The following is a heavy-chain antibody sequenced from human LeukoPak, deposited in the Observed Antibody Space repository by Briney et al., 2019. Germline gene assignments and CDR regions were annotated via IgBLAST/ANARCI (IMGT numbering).Heavy chain of an antibody. V-gene: IGHV4-34*12. CDR1: DASFRCHY. CDR2: ILHTGST. Sequence: SATLSLPCVVYDASFRCHYWSWIRQPPGKGLEWIGEILHTGSTNYNPSLTTRVTMSLDASKNQFSLMMTSVTAADTAVYYCVTGVPGDQYWGQGALVPVSS. CDR3: VTGVPGDQY. D-gene: IGHD2-2*01. J-gene: IGHJ1*01.